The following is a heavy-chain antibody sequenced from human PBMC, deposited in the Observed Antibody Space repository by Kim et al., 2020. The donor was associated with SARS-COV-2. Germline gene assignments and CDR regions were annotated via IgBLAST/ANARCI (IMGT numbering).Heavy chain of an antibody. D-gene: IGHD3-22*01. CDR2: IYYSGST. Sequence: SETLSLTCTVSGGSISSGGYYWSWIRQHPGKGLEWIGYIYYSGSTYYNPSLKSRVTISVDTSKNQFSLKLSSVTAADTAVYYCARARTPMIVVAINAFDIWGQGTMVTVSS. CDR3: ARARTPMIVVAINAFDI. V-gene: IGHV4-31*03. J-gene: IGHJ3*02. CDR1: GGSISSGGYY.